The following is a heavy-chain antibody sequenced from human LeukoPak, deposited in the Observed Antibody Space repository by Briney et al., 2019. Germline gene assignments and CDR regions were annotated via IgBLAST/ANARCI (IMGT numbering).Heavy chain of an antibody. V-gene: IGHV3-15*01. Sequence: GGSLRLSCAASGFTFSNAWMSWVRQAPGKGLEWVGRIKSKTDGGTTDYAAPVKGRFTISRDDSKNTLYLQMNSLKTEDTAVYYCTTLVEYYYDSSGYPSGYWGQGTLVTVSS. CDR3: TTLVEYYYDSSGYPSGY. D-gene: IGHD3-22*01. CDR1: GFTFSNAW. CDR2: IKSKTDGGTT. J-gene: IGHJ4*02.